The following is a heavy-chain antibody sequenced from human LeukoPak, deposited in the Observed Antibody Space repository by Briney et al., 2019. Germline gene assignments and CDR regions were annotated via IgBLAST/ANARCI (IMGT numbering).Heavy chain of an antibody. D-gene: IGHD6-13*01. J-gene: IGHJ4*02. Sequence: SVKVSCKASGGTFSSYAISWVRQAPGQGLEWMGGIIPIFGTANCAQKFQGRVTITTDESTSTAYMELSSLRSEDTAVYYCARVDSSSWSTFDYWGQGTLVTVSS. CDR2: IIPIFGTA. CDR3: ARVDSSSWSTFDY. V-gene: IGHV1-69*05. CDR1: GGTFSSYA.